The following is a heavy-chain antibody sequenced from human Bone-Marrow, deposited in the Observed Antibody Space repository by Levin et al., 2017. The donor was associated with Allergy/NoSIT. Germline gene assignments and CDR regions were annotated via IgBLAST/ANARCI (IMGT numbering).Heavy chain of an antibody. CDR3: AKLDTAMIGDYYIDV. J-gene: IGHJ6*03. CDR2: IHSSGST. V-gene: IGHV4-59*11. CDR1: GDSMSGHY. Sequence: SETLSLSCTVSGDSMSGHYWSWIRQPPGKGLDWVGYIHSSGSTNYNPSLKSRATVSIDTSRNQFSLRLNSVTAADTAVYYCAKLDTAMIGDYYIDVWGKGTAVTV. D-gene: IGHD5-18*01.